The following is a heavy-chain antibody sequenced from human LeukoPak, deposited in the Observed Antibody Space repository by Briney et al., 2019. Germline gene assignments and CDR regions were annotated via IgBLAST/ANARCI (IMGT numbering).Heavy chain of an antibody. CDR2: INHSGST. D-gene: IGHD3-10*01. V-gene: IGHV4-34*01. CDR1: GGSFSGYY. J-gene: IGHJ3*02. CDR3: ARLNYYGSGSYSANDAFDI. Sequence: SETLSLTCAVYGGSFSGYYWSWIRQPPGKGLEWIGEINHSGSTNYNPSLKSRVTISVDTSKNQFSLKLSSVTAADTAVYYCARLNYYGSGSYSANDAFDIWGQGTMVTVSS.